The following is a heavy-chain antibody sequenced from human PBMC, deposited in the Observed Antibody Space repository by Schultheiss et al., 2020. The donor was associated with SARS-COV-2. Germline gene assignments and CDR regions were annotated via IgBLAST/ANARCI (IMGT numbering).Heavy chain of an antibody. J-gene: IGHJ4*02. V-gene: IGHV4-59*12. CDR2: IYYSGST. D-gene: IGHD3-22*01. CDR3: ARGGYYYDSSGYYCY. Sequence: SETLSLTCTVSGGSISSYYWSWIRQPPGKGLEWIGYIYYSGSTNYNPSLKSRVTISVDTSKNQFSLKLSSVTAADTAVYYCARGGYYYDSSGYYCYWGQGTLVTVSS. CDR1: GGSISSYY.